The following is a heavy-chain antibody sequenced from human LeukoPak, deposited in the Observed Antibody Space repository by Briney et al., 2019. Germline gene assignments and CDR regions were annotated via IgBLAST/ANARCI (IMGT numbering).Heavy chain of an antibody. J-gene: IGHJ4*02. Sequence: GGSLRLSCAASGFTFSSHAMNWVRQAPGKGLEWVSGIIGSGDSTYYADSVKGRFTISRDNSKNTLYLQMNSLRVEDTAVYYCARSAGTHLDYWGQGTLVTVSS. CDR1: GFTFSSHA. V-gene: IGHV3-23*01. CDR2: IIGSGDST. CDR3: ARSAGTHLDY. D-gene: IGHD1-1*01.